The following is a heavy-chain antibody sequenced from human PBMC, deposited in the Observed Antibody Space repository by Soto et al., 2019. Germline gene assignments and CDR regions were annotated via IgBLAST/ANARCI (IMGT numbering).Heavy chain of an antibody. CDR1: GFSFSRYG. Sequence: GGSLRLSCEASGFSFSRYGMHWARQAPGMGLEWVAVISWDGLAQYYADSVKGRFTISRDNSQSTLYLQMNSLRTEDTAIYYCAKETIQVGGPNYFDYWGQGALVTVSS. D-gene: IGHD1-1*01. J-gene: IGHJ4*02. CDR3: AKETIQVGGPNYFDY. CDR2: ISWDGLAQ. V-gene: IGHV3-30*18.